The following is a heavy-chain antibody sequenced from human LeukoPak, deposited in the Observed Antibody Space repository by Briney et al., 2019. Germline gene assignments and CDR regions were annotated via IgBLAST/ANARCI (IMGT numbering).Heavy chain of an antibody. CDR2: IRQDGGEK. CDR3: ARDGTAAGLYFDL. Sequence: GGSLRLSCAVSGFTFTDYWMNWVRQAPGKGLEWVASIRQDGGEKSYVDSVKGRFTISRDNTKSSLYLQINSLRAEDTAVYYCARDGTAAGLYFDLWGQGTLVTFSS. CDR1: GFTFTDYW. D-gene: IGHD6-13*01. J-gene: IGHJ4*01. V-gene: IGHV3-7*01.